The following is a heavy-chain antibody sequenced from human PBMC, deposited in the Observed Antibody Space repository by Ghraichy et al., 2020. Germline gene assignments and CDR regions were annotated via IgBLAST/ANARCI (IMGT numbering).Heavy chain of an antibody. J-gene: IGHJ4*02. CDR1: GFTFSNYA. Sequence: SCAASGFTFSNYAMSWVRQAPGKGLEWVSGISGSGDNTYYADSVKGRFTLSRDNSKNTLYLQMNSLRVEDTAVYYCAKYQQYGAYDYVDYWGQGTLVTVSS. V-gene: IGHV3-23*01. CDR2: ISGSGDNT. CDR3: AKYQQYGAYDYVDY. D-gene: IGHD5-12*01.